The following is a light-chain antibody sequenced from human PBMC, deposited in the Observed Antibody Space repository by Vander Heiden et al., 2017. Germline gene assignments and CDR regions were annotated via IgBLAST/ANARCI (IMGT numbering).Light chain of an antibody. CDR3: QESYSDLT. Sequence: DIQMTQPPFPLSASVGDRVTITCRASQNIYSFLNWYQQKPGKAPKLLIYSASTLQSGVPSRFSASGSGTDFTLTISGLQPEDFATYYCQESYSDLTFGGGTKVDIK. V-gene: IGKV1-39*01. J-gene: IGKJ4*01. CDR2: SAS. CDR1: QNIYSF.